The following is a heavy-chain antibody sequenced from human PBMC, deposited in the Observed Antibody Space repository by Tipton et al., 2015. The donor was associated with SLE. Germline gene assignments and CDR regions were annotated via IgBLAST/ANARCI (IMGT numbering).Heavy chain of an antibody. CDR2: IYYSGST. J-gene: IGHJ6*03. Sequence: TLSLTCTVSGGSISSYYWSWIRQPPGKGLECIGYIYYSGSTNYNPSLKSRVTISVDTSKNQFSLKLSSVTAADTAVYYCARALGYMDVWGKGTTVTVSS. CDR1: GGSISSYY. CDR3: ARALGYMDV. D-gene: IGHD3-16*01. V-gene: IGHV4-59*01.